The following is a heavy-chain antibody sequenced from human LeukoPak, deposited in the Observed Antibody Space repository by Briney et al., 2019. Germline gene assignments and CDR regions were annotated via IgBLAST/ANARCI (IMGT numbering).Heavy chain of an antibody. CDR3: TTDLGDYGDYIRE. J-gene: IGHJ4*02. CDR2: IKSRSAGGTI. D-gene: IGHD4-17*01. CDR1: GFTFNNAW. V-gene: IGHV3-15*01. Sequence: GGSLRLSCAASGFTFNNAWMSWIRQVPGKGLEWVGRIKSRSAGGTIDYPALVKGRFIISRDDSKNMLYLQMNSLKIEDTAVYYCTTDLGDYGDYIREWGQGTLVTVSS.